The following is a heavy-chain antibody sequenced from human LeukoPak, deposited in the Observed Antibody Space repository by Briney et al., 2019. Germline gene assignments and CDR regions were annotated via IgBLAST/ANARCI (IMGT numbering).Heavy chain of an antibody. CDR1: GYTFTGYY. Sequence: ASVKVSCKASGYTFTGYYMHWVRQAPGQGLEWMGWINPNSGGTNYAQKFQGRVTMTRDTSISTAYMELSRLRSDDTAVYYCARDRDNMVRGVIIIDYYYYMDVWGKGTTVTISS. CDR3: ARDRDNMVRGVIIIDYYYYMDV. J-gene: IGHJ6*03. D-gene: IGHD3-10*01. V-gene: IGHV1-2*02. CDR2: INPNSGGT.